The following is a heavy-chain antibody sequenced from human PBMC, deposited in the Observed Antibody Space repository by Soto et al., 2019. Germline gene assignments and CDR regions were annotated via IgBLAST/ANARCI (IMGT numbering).Heavy chain of an antibody. Sequence: EVQLLESGGGLVKPGGSLRLSCAASGFTFNTYDMSWVRQAPGTWLEWVSRSATTGETTFYADYVRGRFTISRDNSTNTLFLQTNALRADDTAIYYCVRHCGGWGHGTLVTVSS. CDR3: VRHCGG. CDR1: GFTFNTYD. J-gene: IGHJ4*01. CDR2: SATTGETT. V-gene: IGHV3-23*01. D-gene: IGHD2-21*01.